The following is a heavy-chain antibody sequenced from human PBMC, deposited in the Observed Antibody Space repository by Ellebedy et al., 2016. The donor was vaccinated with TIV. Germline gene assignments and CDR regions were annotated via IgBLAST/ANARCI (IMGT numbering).Heavy chain of an antibody. V-gene: IGHV3-11*06. D-gene: IGHD6-19*01. CDR3: ARDVRAAVESYYYGMDV. CDR2: ISSSSSYT. J-gene: IGHJ6*02. Sequence: PGGSLRLSCAASGFTFSDYYMSWIRQAPGKGLEWVSYISSSSSYTNYAYSVKGRFTISRDNAKNSLYLQMNSLRAEDTAVYYCARDVRAAVESYYYGMDVWGQGTTVTVSS. CDR1: GFTFSDYY.